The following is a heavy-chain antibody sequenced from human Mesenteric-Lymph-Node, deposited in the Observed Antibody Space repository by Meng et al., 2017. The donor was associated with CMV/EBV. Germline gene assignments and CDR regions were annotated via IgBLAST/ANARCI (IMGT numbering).Heavy chain of an antibody. CDR3: AKSRSSTPGIVDD. CDR1: GVSGTSGAYH. CDR2: IYGTGIT. Sequence: QVQLPESGPGQVKPSELLSPTCIFSGVSGTSGAYHWSWIRQSPGKGLEWIGYIYGTGITIYNPSLKSRVTILLETSKNQFSLKLNSVTTADTAVYYCAKSRSSTPGIVDDWGQGTLVTVSS. J-gene: IGHJ4*02. D-gene: IGHD2/OR15-2a*01. V-gene: IGHV4-61*08.